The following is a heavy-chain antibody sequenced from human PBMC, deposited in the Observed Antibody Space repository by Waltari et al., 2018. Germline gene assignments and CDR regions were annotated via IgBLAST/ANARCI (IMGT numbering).Heavy chain of an antibody. CDR3: AKDRVGSGYYFDY. J-gene: IGHJ4*02. V-gene: IGHV3-30*02. CDR1: GFTFSAYA. Sequence: QVQLVESGGGVVQPGGSLRLSCAASGFTFSAYAMPWVRQAPGKGLEWVAFIRYDGSNKYYADSVKGRFTISRDNSKNTLYLQMNSLRAEDTAVYYCAKDRVGSGYYFDYWGQGTLVTVSS. CDR2: IRYDGSNK. D-gene: IGHD3-9*01.